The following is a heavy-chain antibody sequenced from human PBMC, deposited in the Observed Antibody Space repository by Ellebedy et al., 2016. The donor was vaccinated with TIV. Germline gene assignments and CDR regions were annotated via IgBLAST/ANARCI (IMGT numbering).Heavy chain of an antibody. Sequence: GESLKISCAASGFMFSAYRMNWVRQAPGKGLEWISYISTSSSSIVYADSVKGRFTISRDNAKNSLYLQMNSLRAEDTAVYYCARDWNWAFDYWGQGTLVTVSS. D-gene: IGHD1-7*01. CDR3: ARDWNWAFDY. V-gene: IGHV3-48*04. CDR1: GFMFSAYR. J-gene: IGHJ4*02. CDR2: ISTSSSSI.